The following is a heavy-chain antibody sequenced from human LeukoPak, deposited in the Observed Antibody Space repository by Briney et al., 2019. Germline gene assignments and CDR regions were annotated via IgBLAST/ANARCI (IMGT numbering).Heavy chain of an antibody. J-gene: IGHJ6*02. CDR1: GGSISNYY. Sequence: SETLSLTCTVSGGSISNYYWNWIRQPPGKGLEWIGYIYYSGSTNYNPSLKSRVTISVDTSKNQFSLKLSSVTAADTAVYYCARGYNGYCSGGSCSYYYYGMDVWGQGTTVTVSS. V-gene: IGHV4-59*01. CDR3: ARGYNGYCSGGSCSYYYYGMDV. CDR2: IYYSGST. D-gene: IGHD2-15*01.